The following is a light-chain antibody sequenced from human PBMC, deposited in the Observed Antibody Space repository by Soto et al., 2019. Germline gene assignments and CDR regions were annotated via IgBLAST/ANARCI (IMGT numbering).Light chain of an antibody. Sequence: DIQMTQSPSFLSASAGDRVTIVCRASQSVSNFLHWYQQKPGRAPKLLIYSASKLESGVPSRLGGSGSGTNFTLTVSRLQPEDFGTYYCQQSYRNPRTFGLGTKVDIK. CDR3: QQSYRNPRT. CDR1: QSVSNF. J-gene: IGKJ1*01. CDR2: SAS. V-gene: IGKV1-39*01.